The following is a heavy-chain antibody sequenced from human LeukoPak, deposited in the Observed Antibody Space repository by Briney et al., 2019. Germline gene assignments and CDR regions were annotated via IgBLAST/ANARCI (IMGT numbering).Heavy chain of an antibody. Sequence: PGGSLRLSCAASGFTFSSYSMNWVRQAPGKGLEWVSSISSSSSYIYYADSVKGRFTISRDNAKNSLYLQMNSLRAEDTAVYYCARDDTISGSFDYWGQGTLVTVSS. J-gene: IGHJ4*02. V-gene: IGHV3-21*01. CDR1: GFTFSSYS. CDR2: ISSSSSYI. CDR3: ARDDTISGSFDY. D-gene: IGHD3-10*01.